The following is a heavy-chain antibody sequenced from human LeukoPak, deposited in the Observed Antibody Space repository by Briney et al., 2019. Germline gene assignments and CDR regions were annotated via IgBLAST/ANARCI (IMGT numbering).Heavy chain of an antibody. CDR2: ISGSGGNT. D-gene: IGHD1-26*01. CDR1: GVTFSSYA. Sequence: GGSLRLPCAASGVTFSSYAMTWVRQAPGKGLEWVSAISGSGGNTYYADSVKGRFTISRDKSKNTLYLQMNSLRADDTAVYYCAKSIVGVAGFDPWGQGTLVTVSS. V-gene: IGHV3-23*01. CDR3: AKSIVGVAGFDP. J-gene: IGHJ5*02.